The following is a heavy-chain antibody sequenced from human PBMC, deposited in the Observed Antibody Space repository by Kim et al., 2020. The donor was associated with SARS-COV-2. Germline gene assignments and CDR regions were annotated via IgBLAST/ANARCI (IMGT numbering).Heavy chain of an antibody. CDR1: GFTFSSYA. V-gene: IGHV3-30-3*01. CDR2: ISYDGSNK. D-gene: IGHD3-22*01. Sequence: GGSLRLSCAASGFTFSSYAMHWVRQAPGKGLEWVAVISYDGSNKYYADSVKGRFTISRDNSKNTLYLQMNSLRAEDTAVYYCARDGSSEDSSGYYYVGLYYYYGMDVWGQGTTVTVSS. CDR3: ARDGSSEDSSGYYYVGLYYYYGMDV. J-gene: IGHJ6*02.